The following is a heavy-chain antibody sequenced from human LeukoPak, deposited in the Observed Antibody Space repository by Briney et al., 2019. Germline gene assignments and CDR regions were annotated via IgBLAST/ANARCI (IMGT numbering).Heavy chain of an antibody. V-gene: IGHV1-24*01. Sequence: GASVKVSCKVSGYTLTELSMHWVRQASGKGLEWMGGFDPEDGETIYAQKFQGRVTMTEDTSTDTAYMELSSLRSEDTDVYYCATAVLRFLEWKQATDYGMDVWGQGTTVTVSS. CDR2: FDPEDGET. CDR1: GYTLTELS. CDR3: ATAVLRFLEWKQATDYGMDV. D-gene: IGHD3-3*01. J-gene: IGHJ6*02.